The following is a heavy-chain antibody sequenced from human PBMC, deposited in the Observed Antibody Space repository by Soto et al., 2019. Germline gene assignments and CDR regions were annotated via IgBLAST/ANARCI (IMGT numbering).Heavy chain of an antibody. CDR2: ITPIFGTA. D-gene: IGHD2-15*01. J-gene: IGHJ6*02. CDR1: GATFSSYA. V-gene: IGHV1-69*13. CDR3: ARLPVAVVAANYYGMDV. Sequence: SVKVSCKASGATFSSYAISWVLQAPGQGLEWMGGITPIFGTANYAQKFQGRVTITADESTSTAYMELSSLRSEDTDVYYCARLPVAVVAANYYGMDVWGQGNTVTVSS.